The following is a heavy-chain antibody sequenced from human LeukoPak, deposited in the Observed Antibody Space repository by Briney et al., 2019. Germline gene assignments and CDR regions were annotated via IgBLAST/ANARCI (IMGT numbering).Heavy chain of an antibody. D-gene: IGHD5-18*01. Sequence: GESLKISCKGSGYSFTSYWIGWVRQVPGKGLEWMGIIYPGDSDTAYSPSFQGQVTVSADKSITTAYPQWSSLKASDTAMYYCARRGRYSYGSYFDYWGQGTLVTVSS. CDR1: GYSFTSYW. J-gene: IGHJ4*02. CDR3: ARRGRYSYGSYFDY. CDR2: IYPGDSDT. V-gene: IGHV5-51*01.